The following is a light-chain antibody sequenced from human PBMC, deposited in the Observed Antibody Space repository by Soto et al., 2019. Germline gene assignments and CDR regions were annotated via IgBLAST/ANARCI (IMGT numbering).Light chain of an antibody. CDR1: QSVSSY. CDR2: DAS. J-gene: IGKJ1*01. V-gene: IGKV3-11*01. CDR3: QQRSNWPPNLVT. Sequence: EIVLTQSPATLSLSPGERATLSCRASQSVSSYLAWYQQKPGQAPRLLIYDASNRATGIPARFSGSGSGTDFTLTISSLEPEDFAVYYCQQRSNWPPNLVTFGQGTKVDIK.